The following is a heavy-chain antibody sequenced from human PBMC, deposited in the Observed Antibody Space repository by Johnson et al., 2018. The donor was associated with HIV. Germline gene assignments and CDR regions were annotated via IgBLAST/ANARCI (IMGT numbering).Heavy chain of an antibody. D-gene: IGHD1-1*01. J-gene: IGHJ3*01. CDR1: GFTFSDYY. CDR2: ISSSGSTI. CDR3: ATVWRNEGRHSFDV. V-gene: IGHV3-11*04. Sequence: QVQLVESGGGLVQPGGSLRLSCAASGFTFSDYYMTWIRQAPGKGLEWVSYISSSGSTIYYADSVKGRFTISRDNARNSLYLQMNSLRVEDTALYFCATVWRNEGRHSFDVWGLGTMVTVSS.